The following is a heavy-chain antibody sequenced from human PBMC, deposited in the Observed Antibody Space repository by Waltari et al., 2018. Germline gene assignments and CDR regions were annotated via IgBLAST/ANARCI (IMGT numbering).Heavy chain of an antibody. J-gene: IGHJ4*02. CDR1: EYTFTAYY. V-gene: IGHV1-2*02. Sequence: QIRLVQSGAEVKRPGASVKVSCKGIEYTFTAYYLHWVRRAHGQGLEWLGWINPDRGDTIYAQNFQGRVTMTRDMSIRTAYMELTRLRSDDTAIYYCARGGRFREFNYLDYWGQGSPVTVSS. D-gene: IGHD3-10*01. CDR3: ARGGRFREFNYLDY. CDR2: INPDRGDT.